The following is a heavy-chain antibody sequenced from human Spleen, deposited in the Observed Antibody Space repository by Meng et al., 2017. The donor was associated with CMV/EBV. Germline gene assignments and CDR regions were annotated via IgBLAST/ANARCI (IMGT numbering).Heavy chain of an antibody. CDR3: ARDSTRNDVDYWFDP. J-gene: IGHJ5*02. CDR1: GYIFKDYY. CDR2: IIPILGIA. V-gene: IGHV1-69*10. D-gene: IGHD1-1*01. Sequence: SVKVSCKASGYIFKDYYIYWVRQAPGQGLEWMGWIIPILGIANYAQKFQGRVTITADKSTSTAYMELSSLRSEDTAVYYCARDSTRNDVDYWFDPWGQGTLVTVSS.